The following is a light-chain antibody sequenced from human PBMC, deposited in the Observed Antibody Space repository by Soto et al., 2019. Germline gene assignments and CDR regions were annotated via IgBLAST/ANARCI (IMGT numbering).Light chain of an antibody. CDR3: QQRTNWQST. CDR1: QSLSRY. CDR2: DAS. J-gene: IGKJ4*01. Sequence: EIVLTQSPATLSLSPGERATLSCRASQSLSRYLAWYQQKPGQAPSLLIYDASNRATGIPARFSGSGPGTDFTLTISSLEPEDFAVYYCQQRTNWQSTFGGGTKVDIK. V-gene: IGKV3D-11*02.